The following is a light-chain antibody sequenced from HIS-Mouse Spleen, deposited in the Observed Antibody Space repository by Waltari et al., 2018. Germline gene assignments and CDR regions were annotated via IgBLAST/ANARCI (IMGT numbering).Light chain of an antibody. Sequence: QAVVTQEPSLTVSPGGTVTLTCGSSTGAVTSGHYPYWFQQKPGQAPRTLIYDTSNKHSWTPARFSGSLLGGKAALTLSGAQPEDEADYYCQVWDSSSDHVVFGGGTKLTVL. CDR1: TGAVTSGHY. CDR2: DTS. J-gene: IGLJ2*01. V-gene: IGLV7-46*01. CDR3: QVWDSSSDHVV.